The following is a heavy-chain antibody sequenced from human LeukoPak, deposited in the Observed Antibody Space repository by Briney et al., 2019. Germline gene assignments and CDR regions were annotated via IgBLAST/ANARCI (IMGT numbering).Heavy chain of an antibody. V-gene: IGHV4-4*02. CDR1: GFTFSSYW. CDR2: IYHSGST. CDR3: AGYSSRPDDAFDI. D-gene: IGHD6-13*01. J-gene: IGHJ3*02. Sequence: SGGSLRLSCAASGFTFSSYWMSWVRQAPGKGLEWIGEIYHSGSTNYNPSLKSRVTISVDKSKNQFSLKLSSVTAADTAVYYCAGYSSRPDDAFDIWGQGTMVTVSS.